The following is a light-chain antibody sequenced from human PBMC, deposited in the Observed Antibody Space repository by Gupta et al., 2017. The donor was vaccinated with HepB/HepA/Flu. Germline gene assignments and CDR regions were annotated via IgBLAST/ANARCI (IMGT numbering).Light chain of an antibody. CDR1: QRISSN. Sequence: EIVMTQSPATLSVSPGERAVLSCRASQRISSNLVWYQQKPGQAPRLLIYDASSRASGIPARFSGSGSGTEFTLTISSLQSEDVAVFYCQQYNDWPRTFGQGTKVEVK. V-gene: IGKV3-15*01. J-gene: IGKJ1*01. CDR3: QQYNDWPRT. CDR2: DAS.